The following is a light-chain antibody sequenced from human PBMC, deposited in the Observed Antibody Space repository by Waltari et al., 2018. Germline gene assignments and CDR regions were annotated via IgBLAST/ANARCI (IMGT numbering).Light chain of an antibody. V-gene: IGLV2-14*01. CDR1: SRDVGVYNF. Sequence: QSALTQPVPVSESPGQSITNPCTGTSRDVGVYNFVYWSQQHPGKAPKLMFYEVSNRPSGVSSRFAASKSGNTASLTISGLQAEDEADYYCTSFTSRSTWVFGGGTKLTVL. CDR2: EVS. J-gene: IGLJ3*02. CDR3: TSFTSRSTWV.